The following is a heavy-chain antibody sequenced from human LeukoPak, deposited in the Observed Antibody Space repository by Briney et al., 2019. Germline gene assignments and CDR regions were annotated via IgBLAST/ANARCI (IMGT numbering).Heavy chain of an antibody. CDR2: ISTSSSYI. J-gene: IGHJ4*02. V-gene: IGHV3-21*01. CDR3: ARSRGITIFGVVIREFDY. D-gene: IGHD3-3*01. CDR1: GFTFSSYT. Sequence: GGSLRLSCAASGFTFSSYTMNWVRQAPGKGLEWVSFISTSSSYIYYADSVKGRFTISRDNAKNSLFLQMNSLRAEDTAVYYCARSRGITIFGVVIREFDYWGQGTLVTVSS.